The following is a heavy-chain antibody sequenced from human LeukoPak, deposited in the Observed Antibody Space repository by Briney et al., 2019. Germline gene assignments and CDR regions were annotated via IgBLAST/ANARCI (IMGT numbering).Heavy chain of an antibody. J-gene: IGHJ1*01. Sequence: GGSLRLSCAASGFTFSSYAMSWVRQAPGKGLEWVSAISGSGGSTYYADSVKGRFTISRDDSKNTLYLQMNSLRAEDTAVYYCANLAYNEWELLLEYFQHWGQGTLVTVSS. CDR1: GFTFSSYA. V-gene: IGHV3-23*01. CDR2: ISGSGGST. D-gene: IGHD1-26*01. CDR3: ANLAYNEWELLLEYFQH.